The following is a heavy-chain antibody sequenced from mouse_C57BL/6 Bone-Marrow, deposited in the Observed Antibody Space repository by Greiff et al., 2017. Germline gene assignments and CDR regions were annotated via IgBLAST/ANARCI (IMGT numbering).Heavy chain of an antibody. J-gene: IGHJ2*01. Sequence: VMLVESGAELARPGASVKLSCKASGYTFTSYGISWVKQRTGQGLEWIGEIYPTSGNTYYNYKFTGKATLTADKSSSTAYMELRSLTSEDSAVYFCARSRYYGGRYFDYWGQGTTLTVSS. CDR2: IYPTSGNT. V-gene: IGHV1-81*01. D-gene: IGHD1-1*02. CDR1: GYTFTSYG. CDR3: ARSRYYGGRYFDY.